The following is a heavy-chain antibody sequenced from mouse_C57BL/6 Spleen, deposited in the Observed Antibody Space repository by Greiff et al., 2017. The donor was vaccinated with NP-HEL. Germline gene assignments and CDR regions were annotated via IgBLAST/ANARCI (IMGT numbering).Heavy chain of an antibody. CDR3: ARTEYSNWNYYAMDY. CDR2: IDPSDSYT. V-gene: IGHV1-69*01. J-gene: IGHJ4*01. D-gene: IGHD2-5*01. CDR1: GYTFTSYW. Sequence: VQLQQPGAELVMPGASVKLSCKASGYTFTSYWMHWVKQRPGQGLEWIGEIDPSDSYTNYNQKFKGKSTLTVDKSSSTAYMQLSSLTSEDSAVYYCARTEYSNWNYYAMDYWGQGTSVTVSS.